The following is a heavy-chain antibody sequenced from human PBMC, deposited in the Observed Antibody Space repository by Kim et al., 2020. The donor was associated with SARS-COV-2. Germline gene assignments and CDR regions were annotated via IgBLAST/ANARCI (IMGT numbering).Heavy chain of an antibody. CDR2: INAGNGNT. CDR1: GYTFNTYL. V-gene: IGHV1-3*01. Sequence: ASVKVSCKASGYTFNTYLIHWVRQAPGQRPEWMGWINAGNGNTRYSQNFQGRLTLTRDTSASTAYMELSSLSSEDTAVYYCARHGGIGDYYPNDFWGQGTLVTVSS. D-gene: IGHD1-26*01. CDR3: ARHGGIGDYYPNDF. J-gene: IGHJ4*02.